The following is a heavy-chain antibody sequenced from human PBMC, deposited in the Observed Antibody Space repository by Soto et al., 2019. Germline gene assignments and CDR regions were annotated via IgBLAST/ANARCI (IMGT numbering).Heavy chain of an antibody. CDR3: AREAPNYCSGGSCYHKDDAFDI. CDR1: GFTFSSYG. Sequence: PGGSLRLSCAASGFTFSSYGMHWVRQAPGKGLEWVAVIWYDGSNKYYADSVKGRFTISRDNSKNTLYLQMNSLRAEDTAVYYCAREAPNYCSGGSCYHKDDAFDIWGQGTMFTVSS. V-gene: IGHV3-33*01. D-gene: IGHD2-15*01. J-gene: IGHJ3*02. CDR2: IWYDGSNK.